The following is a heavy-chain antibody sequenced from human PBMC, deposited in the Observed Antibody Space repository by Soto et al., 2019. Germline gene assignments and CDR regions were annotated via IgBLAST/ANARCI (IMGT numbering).Heavy chain of an antibody. CDR3: ATDTSTSWSNFDY. Sequence: GGSLRLSCAASGFTFDDYAMHWVRQAPGKGLEWVSGISWNSGSIGYADSVKGRFTISRDNAKNSLYLQMNSLRAEDTALYYCATDTSTSWSNFDYWGQGTLVTVSS. D-gene: IGHD6-13*01. V-gene: IGHV3-9*01. CDR2: ISWNSGSI. CDR1: GFTFDDYA. J-gene: IGHJ4*02.